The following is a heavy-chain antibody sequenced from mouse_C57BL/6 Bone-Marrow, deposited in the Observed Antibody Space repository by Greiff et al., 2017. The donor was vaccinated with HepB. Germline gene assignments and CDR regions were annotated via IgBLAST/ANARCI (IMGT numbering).Heavy chain of an antibody. J-gene: IGHJ4*01. D-gene: IGHD2-5*01. CDR1: GFSLTSYG. Sequence: VKLQESGPGLVQPSQSLSITCTVSGFSLTSYGVHWVRQSPGKGLEWLGVIWSGGSTDYNAAFISRLSISKDNSKSQVFFKMNSLQADDTAIYYCARGGVTTRYAMDYWVQGTSVTVSS. V-gene: IGHV2-2*01. CDR3: ARGGVTTRYAMDY. CDR2: IWSGGST.